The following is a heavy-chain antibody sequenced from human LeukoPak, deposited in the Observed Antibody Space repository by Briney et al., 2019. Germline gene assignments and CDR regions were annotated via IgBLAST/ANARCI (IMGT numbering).Heavy chain of an antibody. D-gene: IGHD3-22*01. CDR2: IKSKTDGGTT. CDR3: TTDVVWVVVITAEAFDI. V-gene: IGHV3-15*01. CDR1: GFTFSNAW. J-gene: IGHJ3*02. Sequence: GGSLRLSYAASGFTFSNAWMSWVRQAPGKGLEWVGRIKSKTDGGTTDYAAPVKGRFTISRDDSKNTLYLQMNSLKTEDTAVYYCTTDVVWVVVITAEAFDIWGQGTMVTVSS.